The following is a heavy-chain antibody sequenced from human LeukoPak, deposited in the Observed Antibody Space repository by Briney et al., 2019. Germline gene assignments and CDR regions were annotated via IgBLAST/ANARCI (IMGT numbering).Heavy chain of an antibody. CDR2: IYYSGST. CDR3: ARGVYIAAAQYGY. V-gene: IGHV4-59*01. Sequence: SETLSLTCTVSGGSMSNYYWSWIRQPPGKGLEWIGFIYYSGSTGQNPSLRSRATISLDTSKNQFSLRLNSVTAADTAVYYCARGVYIAAAQYGYWGQGTLVTVSS. CDR1: GGSMSNYY. J-gene: IGHJ4*02. D-gene: IGHD6-13*01.